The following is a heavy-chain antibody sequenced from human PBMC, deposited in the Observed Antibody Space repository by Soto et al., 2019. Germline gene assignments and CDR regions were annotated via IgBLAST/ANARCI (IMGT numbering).Heavy chain of an antibody. D-gene: IGHD3-16*01. CDR2: INHSGST. J-gene: IGHJ3*02. CDR3: ARFPPYDLPFRVTASFDI. CDR1: SGTISSTNYY. Sequence: SETLSLTCTVSSGTISSTNYYWSWIRQPPGKGLEWSGEINHSGSTNYNPSLKSRVTISVDTSKNQFSLKLSSVTAADTAVYYCARFPPYDLPFRVTASFDIWGQGTMVTVSS. V-gene: IGHV4-39*07.